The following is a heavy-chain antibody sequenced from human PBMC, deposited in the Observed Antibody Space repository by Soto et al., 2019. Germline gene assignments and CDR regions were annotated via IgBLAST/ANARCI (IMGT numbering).Heavy chain of an antibody. CDR1: GYTFTSYG. J-gene: IGHJ5*02. CDR2: ISAYNGNT. V-gene: IGHV1-18*01. D-gene: IGHD3-3*01. CDR3: ARAPFTIFGVVPNWFDP. Sequence: GASVKVSCKASGYTFTSYGISWVRQAPGQGLEWMGWISAYNGNTNYAQKLQGRVTMTTDTSTSTAYMELRSLRSDDTAVYYCARAPFTIFGVVPNWFDPWGQGTLVTVSS.